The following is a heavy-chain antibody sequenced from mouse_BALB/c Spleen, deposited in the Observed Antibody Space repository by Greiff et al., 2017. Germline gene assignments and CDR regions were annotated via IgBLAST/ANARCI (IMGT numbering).Heavy chain of an antibody. CDR3: ARNYGYYFDY. J-gene: IGHJ2*01. D-gene: IGHD1-2*01. CDR1: GYTFTSYW. V-gene: IGHV1-87*01. CDR2: IYPGDGDT. Sequence: QVQLQQSGAELARPGASVKLSCKASGYTFTSYWMQWVKQRPGQGLEWIGAIYPGDGDTRYTQKFKGKATLTADKSSSTAYMQLSSLASEDSAVYYCARNYGYYFDYWGQGTTHTVSS.